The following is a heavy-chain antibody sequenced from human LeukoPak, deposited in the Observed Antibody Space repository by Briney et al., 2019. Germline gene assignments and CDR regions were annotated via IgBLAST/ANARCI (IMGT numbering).Heavy chain of an antibody. Sequence: GGSLRLSCAASGFTFSSFDMHWVRQATGKGLEWVSAIDAAGDTYYPGSVKGQFTISRENAKNSLYLQMNSLRAGDTAVYYCAGGGKPAVFDIWGQGTMVTVSS. CDR3: AGGGKPAVFDI. D-gene: IGHD1-14*01. V-gene: IGHV3-13*04. J-gene: IGHJ3*02. CDR1: GFTFSSFD. CDR2: IDAAGDT.